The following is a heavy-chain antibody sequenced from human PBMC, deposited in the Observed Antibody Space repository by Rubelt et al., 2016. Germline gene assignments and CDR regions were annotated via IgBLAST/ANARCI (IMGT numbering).Heavy chain of an antibody. V-gene: IGHV4-34*01. J-gene: IGHJ6*02. CDR1: GGSFSGYH. D-gene: IGHD3-22*01. CDR2: INHSGST. Sequence: VQLQRWGAGLLNPSETLSLTCGVYGGSFSGYHWRWIRQPPGKGLEWTGEINHSGSTIYNPSLKSRVTISVDTSKNQFSLGLSSVTAADTAVYYCARAANYYDRSGAEGYYGMDVWGQGTTVTVSS. CDR3: ARAANYYDRSGAEGYYGMDV.